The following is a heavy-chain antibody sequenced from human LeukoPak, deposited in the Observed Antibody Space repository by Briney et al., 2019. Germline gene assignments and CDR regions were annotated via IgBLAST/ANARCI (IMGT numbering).Heavy chain of an antibody. V-gene: IGHV4-38-2*02. CDR1: GYSISSGYY. J-gene: IGHJ4*02. CDR2: IYHSGST. D-gene: IGHD2-2*01. CDR3: ASIVVVPAAAIDY. Sequence: LETLSLTCTVSGYSISSGYYWGWIRQPPGKGLEWIGSIYHSGSTYYNPSLKSRVTISVDTSKNQFSLKLSSVTAADTAVYYCASIVVVPAAAIDYWGQGTLVTVSS.